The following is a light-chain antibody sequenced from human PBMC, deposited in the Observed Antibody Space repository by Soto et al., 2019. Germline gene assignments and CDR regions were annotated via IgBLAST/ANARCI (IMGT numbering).Light chain of an antibody. J-gene: IGLJ1*01. Sequence: QSALTQPASVSGSPGQSITISCTGTSSDVGGYNFVSWYQQHPGKAPKLIISDVSNRPSGVSTRFSGSKSGNTASLTISGLQAEDEAEYYCSSYTSINTHVFGTGTKVTVL. CDR1: SSDVGGYNF. CDR3: SSYTSINTHV. V-gene: IGLV2-14*01. CDR2: DVS.